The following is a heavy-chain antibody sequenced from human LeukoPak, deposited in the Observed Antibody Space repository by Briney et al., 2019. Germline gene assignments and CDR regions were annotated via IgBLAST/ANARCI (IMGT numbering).Heavy chain of an antibody. CDR3: VRIPNNAGFPNWFDP. V-gene: IGHV3-21*01. J-gene: IGHJ5*02. CDR1: GFTFSTST. Sequence: PGGSLRLSCAASGFTFSTSTMNWVRQAPGKGLEWVSSISGSSDYMYYADSVKGRFTISRDNAKNSLYLQMNSLRAEDTAVYYCVRIPNNAGFPNWFDPWGPGTLVTVSS. CDR2: ISGSSDYM. D-gene: IGHD1-14*01.